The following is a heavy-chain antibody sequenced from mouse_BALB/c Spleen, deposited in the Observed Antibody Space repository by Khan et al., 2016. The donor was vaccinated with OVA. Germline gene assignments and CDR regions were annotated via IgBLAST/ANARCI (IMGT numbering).Heavy chain of an antibody. D-gene: IGHD2-3*01. CDR3: AIDGYSPWFAY. J-gene: IGHJ3*01. CDR2: IDPDDGNT. CDR1: GFNITDYY. Sequence: VQLQQSGAELVRPGALVKLSCKASGFNITDYYIHWVKQRPEQGLEWIGWIDPDDGNTIYAPKFQGKASITADTSSNPAYLQLISLTSKDTAVYYCAIDGYSPWFAYWGQGTLVTVSA. V-gene: IGHV14-1*02.